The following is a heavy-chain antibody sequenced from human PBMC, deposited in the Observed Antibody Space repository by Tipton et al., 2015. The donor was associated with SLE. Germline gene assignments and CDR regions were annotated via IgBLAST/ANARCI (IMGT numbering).Heavy chain of an antibody. CDR1: GGSISSYY. Sequence: TLSLTCTVSGGSISSYYWSWIRQPPGKGLEWIGYIYYSGSTNYNPSLKSRVTISVDTSKNQFSLKLSSVTAADTAVYYWARNWNQLDDYYYGLDVWGQGTTVTVAS. D-gene: IGHD1-1*01. CDR3: ARNWNQLDDYYYGLDV. V-gene: IGHV4-59*01. J-gene: IGHJ6*02. CDR2: IYYSGST.